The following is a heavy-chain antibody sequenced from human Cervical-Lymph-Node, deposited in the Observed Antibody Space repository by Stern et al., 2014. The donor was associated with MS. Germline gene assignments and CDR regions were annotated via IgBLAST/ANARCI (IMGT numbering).Heavy chain of an antibody. D-gene: IGHD1-26*01. CDR3: ARDRGSYSDY. V-gene: IGHV1-2*02. J-gene: IGHJ4*02. CDR2: ISPKTGSS. Sequence: VQLVESGAEVERPGASVKVSFKASGYTFTAYFLHWVRQAPGQGLEWMGRISPKTGSSTYAQKFQDRVTMTRDTSINTGYMEVSSLRSDDTAVYYCARDRGSYSDYWGQGTLVAVSS. CDR1: GYTFTAYF.